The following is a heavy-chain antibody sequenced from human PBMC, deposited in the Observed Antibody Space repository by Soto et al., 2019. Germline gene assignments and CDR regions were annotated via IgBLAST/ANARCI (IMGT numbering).Heavy chain of an antibody. CDR1: GFTFSHYF. CDR2: ISNSGSTT. J-gene: IGHJ4*02. Sequence: QVQLVESGGGLAKPGGSLRLSCVASGFTFSHYFMTRIRQAPGKGLEWVSHISNSGSTTYYADSVKGRFTISRDNAKDSLSLQMNSLRAEDTAVYYCVREKYCSGGSCYSDYWGQGTLVTVSS. V-gene: IGHV3-11*01. CDR3: VREKYCSGGSCYSDY. D-gene: IGHD2-15*01.